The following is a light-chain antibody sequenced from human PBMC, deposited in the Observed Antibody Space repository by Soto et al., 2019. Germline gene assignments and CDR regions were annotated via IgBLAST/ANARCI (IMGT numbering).Light chain of an antibody. CDR3: LLYYGSTQLV. Sequence: QAVVTQEPSLTVSPGATVTLTCASSAGAVTSGLYPSWFQQKPGQPPRALIYSTRNKYSWTPAHFSGSLLGGTAALTLSGVQPEDEADYYCLLYYGSTQLVFGGGTKVTVL. V-gene: IGLV7-43*01. CDR2: STR. CDR1: AGAVTSGLY. J-gene: IGLJ3*02.